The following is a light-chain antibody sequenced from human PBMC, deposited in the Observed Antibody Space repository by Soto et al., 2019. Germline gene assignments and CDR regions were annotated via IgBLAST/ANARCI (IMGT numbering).Light chain of an antibody. Sequence: DIQRTQSPSTLSASVGDRVTITCRASQNIERWLAWYQQKPGKAPKLLLYDVSSLESGVPSRFSGSGSGTEFILTINGLQPDDFATYFCLQFKSGTWTFGQGTKVDI. J-gene: IGKJ1*01. CDR3: LQFKSGTWT. V-gene: IGKV1-5*01. CDR1: QNIERW. CDR2: DVS.